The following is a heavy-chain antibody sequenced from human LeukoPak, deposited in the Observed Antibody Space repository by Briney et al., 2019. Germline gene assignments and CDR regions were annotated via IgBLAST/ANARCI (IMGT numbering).Heavy chain of an antibody. D-gene: IGHD6-19*01. CDR1: GFTFNSYA. CDR3: AKDRGSIAVAGIDY. V-gene: IGHV3-23*01. J-gene: IGHJ4*02. CDR2: IFGSGGSP. Sequence: GGSLRLSCAASGFTFNSYAMYWVRQAPGKGLEWISGIFGSGGSPHYADSVKGRFTISRDNSKNTLYLQMNSLRAEDTAVYYCAKDRGSIAVAGIDYWGQGTLVTVSS.